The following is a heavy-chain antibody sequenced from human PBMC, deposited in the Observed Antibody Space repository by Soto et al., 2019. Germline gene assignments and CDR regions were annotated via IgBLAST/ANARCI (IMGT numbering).Heavy chain of an antibody. CDR3: AKDLRPDGRYDLDY. Sequence: EVQLLESGGGLAQPGGSLRLSCEASGFIFRTYAMNWVRQAPGKGLEWVSVMVGDGSSSDYADSVRGRFTISRDNSKNTLYLQMNNLRAEDTAVYYCAKDLRPDGRYDLDYWGQGTLVTVSS. D-gene: IGHD3-16*01. V-gene: IGHV3-23*01. CDR2: MVGDGSSS. J-gene: IGHJ4*02. CDR1: GFIFRTYA.